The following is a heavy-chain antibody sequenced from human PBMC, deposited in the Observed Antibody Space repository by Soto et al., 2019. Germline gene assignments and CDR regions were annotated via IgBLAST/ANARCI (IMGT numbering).Heavy chain of an antibody. V-gene: IGHV3-7*03. Sequence: GGSLRLSCAGSGFTFSNYWMTWVRQAPGKGLEWVANIKQDGSEKYYVDSVKGRFTISRDNAKNSLYLQMNSLRAEDTAVYYCARGCSGGSCYSIWFDYWGKGPQVTVSS. CDR1: GFTFSNYW. CDR2: IKQDGSEK. CDR3: ARGCSGGSCYSIWFDY. J-gene: IGHJ4*02. D-gene: IGHD2-15*01.